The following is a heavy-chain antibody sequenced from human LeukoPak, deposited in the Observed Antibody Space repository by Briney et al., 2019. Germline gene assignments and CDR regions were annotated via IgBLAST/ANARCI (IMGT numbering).Heavy chain of an antibody. CDR3: ARSNNDGDYLGVGFDY. Sequence: ASVKVSCKPSGYTFISYAINWVRQAPGQGLEWMGWINTNTGNPTYAQGSTGRFVFSLDTSVSTTYLQISSLETEDTAIYYCARSNNDGDYLGVGFDYWGQGALVTVSS. D-gene: IGHD4-17*01. CDR2: INTNTGNP. CDR1: GYTFISYA. V-gene: IGHV7-4-1*02. J-gene: IGHJ4*02.